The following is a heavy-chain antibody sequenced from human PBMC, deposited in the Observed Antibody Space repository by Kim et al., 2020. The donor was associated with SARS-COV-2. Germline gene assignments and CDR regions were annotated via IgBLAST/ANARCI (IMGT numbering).Heavy chain of an antibody. CDR1: GFTFSSYG. J-gene: IGHJ4*02. Sequence: GGSLRLSCAASGFTFSSYGMHWVRQAPGKGLEWVAVIWYDGSNKYYADSVKGRFTISRDNSKNTLYLQMNSLRAEDTAVYYCAREAGQLWALDYWGQGTLVTVSS. CDR3: AREAGQLWALDY. V-gene: IGHV3-33*01. D-gene: IGHD5-18*01. CDR2: IWYDGSNK.